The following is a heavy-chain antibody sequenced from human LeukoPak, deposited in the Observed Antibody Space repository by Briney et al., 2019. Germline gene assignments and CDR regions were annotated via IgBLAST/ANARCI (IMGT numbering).Heavy chain of an antibody. CDR3: AKDMYSPVRGISHAAYYFDY. J-gene: IGHJ4*02. D-gene: IGHD1-14*01. Sequence: PGGSLRLSCAASGFTFSSYAMTWVRQAPGEGLEWVSAISPSGGDTYYADSVQGRFSISRDDSKNTLYLQMNSLRAEDTAIYFCAKDMYSPVRGISHAAYYFDYWGPGTLVTVSS. V-gene: IGHV3-23*01. CDR2: ISPSGGDT. CDR1: GFTFSSYA.